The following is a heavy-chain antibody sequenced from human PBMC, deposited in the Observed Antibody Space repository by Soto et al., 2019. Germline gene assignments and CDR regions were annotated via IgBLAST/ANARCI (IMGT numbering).Heavy chain of an antibody. Sequence: ASVDVSCKSSGYTFTSYCISWVRQTPGQGLEWMGWISGYSANTNYAQNLQGRVTVTTDTSTSTAYMELRSLRSDDTAFYYCARASGAAAGPLRRYDYWGQGTRVTVSS. J-gene: IGHJ4*02. CDR3: ARASGAAAGPLRRYDY. V-gene: IGHV1-18*04. CDR1: GYTFTSYC. CDR2: ISGYSANT. D-gene: IGHD6-13*01.